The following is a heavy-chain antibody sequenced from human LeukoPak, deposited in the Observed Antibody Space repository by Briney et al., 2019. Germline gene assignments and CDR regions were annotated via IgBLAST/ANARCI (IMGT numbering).Heavy chain of an antibody. CDR2: IRYDRSNK. J-gene: IGHJ5*02. CDR3: AKGLRIVVVPAAIKWFDP. CDR1: GFTFSSYG. Sequence: GGSLRLSCAASGFTFSSYGMHWVRQAPGKGLEWVAFIRYDRSNKYYADSVKGRFTISRDNSKNTLYLQMNSLRAEDTAVYYCAKGLRIVVVPAAIKWFDPWGQGTLVTVSS. V-gene: IGHV3-30*02. D-gene: IGHD2-2*01.